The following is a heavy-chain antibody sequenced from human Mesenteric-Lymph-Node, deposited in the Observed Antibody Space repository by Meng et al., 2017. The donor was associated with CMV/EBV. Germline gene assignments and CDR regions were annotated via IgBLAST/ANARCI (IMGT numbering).Heavy chain of an antibody. CDR1: GYTFPSYW. Sequence: ASVKVSCKASGYTFPSYWIHWVRQAPGQGLEWMGIINPSGGSTNYAQKIQGRVTMTRDTSTSTVYMELSSLRSEDTAVYYCARDHDFWSGYRVFDPWGQGTLVTVSS. CDR2: INPSGGST. CDR3: ARDHDFWSGYRVFDP. V-gene: IGHV1-46*01. D-gene: IGHD3-3*01. J-gene: IGHJ5*02.